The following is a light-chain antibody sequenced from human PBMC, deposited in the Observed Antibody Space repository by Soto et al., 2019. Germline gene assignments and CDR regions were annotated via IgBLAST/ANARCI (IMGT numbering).Light chain of an antibody. CDR1: QSISSH. CDR2: AAS. CDR3: QQSYSTPWT. J-gene: IGKJ1*01. Sequence: DIQMTQSPSSRSASVWHLVTIPWRASQSISSHLNWYQQKAGKAPKLLIYAASSLQSGVPSRFSGSGSGTDFTLTISSLQPEDFATYYCQQSYSTPWTFGQGTKVDIK. V-gene: IGKV1-39*01.